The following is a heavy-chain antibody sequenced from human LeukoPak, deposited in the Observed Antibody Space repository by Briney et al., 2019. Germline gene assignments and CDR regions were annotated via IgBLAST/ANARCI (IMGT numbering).Heavy chain of an antibody. CDR3: ASNHYDFWSGPTPYYFGY. Sequence: GSLRLSCAASGFTFSSYSMNWVRQAPGKGLEWVSSISSSSSYIYYADSVKGRFTISRDNAKNSLYLQMNSLRAEDTAVYYCASNHYDFWSGPTPYYFGYWGQGTLVTVSS. D-gene: IGHD3-3*01. CDR2: ISSSSSYI. V-gene: IGHV3-21*01. CDR1: GFTFSSYS. J-gene: IGHJ4*02.